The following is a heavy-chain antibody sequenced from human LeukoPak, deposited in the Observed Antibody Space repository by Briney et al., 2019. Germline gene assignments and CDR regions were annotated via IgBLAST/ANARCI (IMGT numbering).Heavy chain of an antibody. CDR3: AKVTIAAAGTYFDY. J-gene: IGHJ4*02. V-gene: IGHV3-30*02. CDR1: GFTFSSYG. D-gene: IGHD6-13*01. Sequence: PGGSLRLSCAASGFTFSSYGMHWVRQAPGKGLEWVAFIRYDGSNKYYVDSVKGRFTISRDNSKNTLYLQMNSLRAEDTAVYYCAKVTIAAAGTYFDYWGQGTLVTVSS. CDR2: IRYDGSNK.